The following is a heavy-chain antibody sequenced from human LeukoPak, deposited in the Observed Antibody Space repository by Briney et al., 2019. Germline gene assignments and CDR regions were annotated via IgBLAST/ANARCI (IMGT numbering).Heavy chain of an antibody. CDR2: ISDRGGSA. CDR1: GFTFGSHA. V-gene: IGHV3-23*01. Sequence: GGSLRLSYAASGFTFGSHAMSWVRQAPGKGLEWVSAISDRGGSAYYADSVKGRFAISRDNSENTLYLQMNSLRAGDTAVYYCATNPYFDYWGQGTLVTVSS. D-gene: IGHD1-14*01. CDR3: ATNPYFDY. J-gene: IGHJ4*02.